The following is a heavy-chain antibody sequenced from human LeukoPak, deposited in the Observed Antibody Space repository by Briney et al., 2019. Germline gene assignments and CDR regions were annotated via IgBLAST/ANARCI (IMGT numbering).Heavy chain of an antibody. CDR1: GGSLSRGGYP. Sequence: SPTLSLTCAVSGGSLSRGGYPWSWIRQPPGKGLEWIGYIYHSGSTYYNPSLKSRVTISVDRSKNQFSLKLSSVTAADTAVYYCARRNGGNLDYWGQGTLVTVSS. CDR2: IYHSGST. D-gene: IGHD4-23*01. CDR3: ARRNGGNLDY. J-gene: IGHJ4*02. V-gene: IGHV4-30-2*01.